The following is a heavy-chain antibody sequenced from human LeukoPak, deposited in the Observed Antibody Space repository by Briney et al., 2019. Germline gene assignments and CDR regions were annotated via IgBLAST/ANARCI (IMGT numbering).Heavy chain of an antibody. CDR2: FDPEDGET. V-gene: IGHV1-24*01. CDR3: ARDNPDYYGGVWYFDL. J-gene: IGHJ2*01. Sequence: GASVKVSCKVSGYTLTELSMHWLRQAPGKGLEWMGGFDPEDGETIYAQKFQGRVTMTEDTSTDTAYMELSSLRSGDTAVYYCARDNPDYYGGVWYFDLWGRGTLVTVSS. D-gene: IGHD4-23*01. CDR1: GYTLTELS.